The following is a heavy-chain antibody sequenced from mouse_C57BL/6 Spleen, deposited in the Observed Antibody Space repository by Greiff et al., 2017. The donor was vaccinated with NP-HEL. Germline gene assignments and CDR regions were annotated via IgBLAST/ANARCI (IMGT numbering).Heavy chain of an antibody. Sequence: QVQLQQSGAELVRPGASVKLSCKASGYTFTAYYINWVKQRPGQGLEWIARIYPGSGNTYYNEKFKGKATLTAEKSSSTAYMQLSSLTSEDSAVYFCARSRDAYGNWFAYWGQGTLVTVSA. V-gene: IGHV1-76*01. CDR3: ARSRDAYGNWFAY. J-gene: IGHJ3*01. D-gene: IGHD1-1*01. CDR1: GYTFTAYY. CDR2: IYPGSGNT.